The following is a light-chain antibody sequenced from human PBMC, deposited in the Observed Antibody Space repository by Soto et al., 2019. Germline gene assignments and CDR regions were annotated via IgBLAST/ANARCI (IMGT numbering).Light chain of an antibody. CDR3: QQRSNWPYT. J-gene: IGKJ2*01. CDR2: DAS. CDR1: QSVSSY. Sequence: EIVLTQSPATLSLSPGERATLSCRASQSVSSYLVWYQQKSGQAPRLLIYDASNRATGIPARFSGSGSGTDFTLIISSLEPEDFAVYYCQQRSNWPYTFGQGTRLDIK. V-gene: IGKV3-11*01.